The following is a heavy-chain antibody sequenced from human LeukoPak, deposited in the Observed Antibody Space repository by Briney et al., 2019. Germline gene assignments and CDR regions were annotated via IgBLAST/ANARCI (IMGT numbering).Heavy chain of an antibody. Sequence: PGGSLRLSCAASGFTLSSYSMNWVRQAPGKGLEWVSSITFSGSTIYYADSVKGRFTISRDNAKNSLYLQMNSLRAEDTAVYYCARKMATISRNFDYWGQGTLVTVSS. CDR3: ARKMATISRNFDY. V-gene: IGHV3-48*04. J-gene: IGHJ4*02. CDR2: ITFSGSTI. CDR1: GFTLSSYS. D-gene: IGHD5-24*01.